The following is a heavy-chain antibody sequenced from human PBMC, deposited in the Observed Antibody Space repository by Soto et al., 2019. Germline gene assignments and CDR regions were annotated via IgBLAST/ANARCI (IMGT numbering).Heavy chain of an antibody. CDR2: IWYDGRNK. V-gene: IGHV3-33*01. D-gene: IGHD2-21*02. Sequence: QVQLVESGGGVVQPGRSLRLSCAASGFTFSSYGMHWVRQAPGKGLEWVAVIWYDGRNKYYADSVKGRFTISRDNSKNTLYLQMNSLRAEDTAVYYCARDHCGGDCASGYWGQGTLVTVSS. CDR1: GFTFSSYG. CDR3: ARDHCGGDCASGY. J-gene: IGHJ4*02.